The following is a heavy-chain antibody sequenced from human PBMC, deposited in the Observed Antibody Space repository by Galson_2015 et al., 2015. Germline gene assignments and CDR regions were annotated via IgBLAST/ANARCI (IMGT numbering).Heavy chain of an antibody. J-gene: IGHJ4*02. CDR1: GFTFSSYG. CDR3: VRDLTVLEWSYFDY. CDR2: IWYDGSNK. V-gene: IGHV3-33*01. D-gene: IGHD3-3*01. Sequence: SLRLSCAASGFTFSSYGMHWVRQAPGKGLEWVAVIWYDGSNKYYADSVKGRFTISRDNSKNTLYLQMNSLRAEDTAVYYCVRDLTVLEWSYFDYWGQGTLVTVSS.